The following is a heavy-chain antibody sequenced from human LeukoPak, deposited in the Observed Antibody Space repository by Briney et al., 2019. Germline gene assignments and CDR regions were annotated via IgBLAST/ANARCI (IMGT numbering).Heavy chain of an antibody. V-gene: IGHV4-34*01. J-gene: IGHJ5*02. D-gene: IGHD2-15*01. CDR3: ASAFLRGVVVAAITRRWFDP. CDR1: GGSFSGYY. Sequence: SETLSLTCAVYGGSFSGYYWSWIRQPPGKGLEWIGEINHSGSTNYNPSLKSRVTISVDTSKNQFSLKLSSVTAADTAVYYCASAFLRGVVVAAITRRWFDPWGRGTLVTVSS. CDR2: INHSGST.